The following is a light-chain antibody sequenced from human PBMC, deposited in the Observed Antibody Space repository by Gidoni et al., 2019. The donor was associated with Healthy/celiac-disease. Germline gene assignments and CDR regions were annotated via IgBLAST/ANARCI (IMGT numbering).Light chain of an antibody. CDR2: DAS. Sequence: DSQMTQSPSTLSAFVGDRVTITCRASQSISSWLAWYQQKPGKAPKLLIYDASSLESGVPSRFSGSGSGTEFTLTISSLQPDDFATYYCQQYNSYRTFGQGTKLEIK. V-gene: IGKV1-5*01. CDR3: QQYNSYRT. J-gene: IGKJ2*01. CDR1: QSISSW.